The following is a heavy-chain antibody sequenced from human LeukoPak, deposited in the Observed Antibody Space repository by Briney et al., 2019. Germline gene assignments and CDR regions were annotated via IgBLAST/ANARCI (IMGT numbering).Heavy chain of an antibody. J-gene: IGHJ6*03. CDR1: GYSFTTYW. CDR3: ARLRVAEGGYYHYMDV. V-gene: IGHV5-51*01. Sequence: GETLKISCKGSGYSFTTYWIGWVRQMSGKGLEWMGSIYPGDSDTKYSPSFEGLVTISADKSITSAYLQWSSLKASDTAMYYYARLRVAEGGYYHYMDVWGKGTTVAVSS. CDR2: IYPGDSDT.